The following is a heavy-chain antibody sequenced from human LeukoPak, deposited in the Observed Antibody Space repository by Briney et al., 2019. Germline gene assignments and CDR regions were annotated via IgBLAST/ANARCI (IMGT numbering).Heavy chain of an antibody. CDR1: GFTFSSYW. D-gene: IGHD5-12*01. CDR2: ISISSTYI. V-gene: IGHV3-21*01. CDR3: ARDGIGATTYFYYMDV. Sequence: GGSLRLSCAASGFTFSSYWMSWVRQAPGKGLEWVSFISISSTYIYYADAVKGRFTISRDDAKNSLSLQMNSLRAEDTAVYYCARDGIGATTYFYYMDVWGKGTTVTVSS. J-gene: IGHJ6*03.